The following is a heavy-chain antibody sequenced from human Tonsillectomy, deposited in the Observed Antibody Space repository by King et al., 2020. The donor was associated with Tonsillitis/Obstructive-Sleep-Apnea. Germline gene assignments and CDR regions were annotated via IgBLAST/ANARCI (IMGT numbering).Heavy chain of an antibody. CDR3: ARGRGYYAAIDY. V-gene: IGHV4-4*07. J-gene: IGHJ4*02. Sequence: VQLQESGPGLVKPSETLSLTCTVSGGSISSYYWSWIRQPAGKGLEWIGRIYISGSTNYNPSLKSRVTMSGDTSKNQFSLELRSVTAADTAIYYCARGRGYYAAIDYWGQGTLVTVSS. CDR1: GGSISSYY. CDR2: IYISGST. D-gene: IGHD3-22*01.